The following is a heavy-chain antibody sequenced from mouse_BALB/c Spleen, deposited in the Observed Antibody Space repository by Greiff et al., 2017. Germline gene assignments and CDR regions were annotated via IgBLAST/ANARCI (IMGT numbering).Heavy chain of an antibody. CDR1: GFNIKDTY. J-gene: IGHJ3*01. CDR2: IDPANGNT. D-gene: IGHD2-10*02. Sequence: VQLKESGAELVKPGASVKLSCTASGFNIKDTYMHWVKQRPEQGLEWIGRIDPANGNTKSDPKFQGKATITADTSSNTAYLLLSSLTSEDTAVYYCAIFRYGKAWFAYWGQGTLVTVSA. V-gene: IGHV14-3*02. CDR3: AIFRYGKAWFAY.